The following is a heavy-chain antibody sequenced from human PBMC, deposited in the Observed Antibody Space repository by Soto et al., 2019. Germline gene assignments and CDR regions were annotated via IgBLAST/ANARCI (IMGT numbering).Heavy chain of an antibody. V-gene: IGHV6-1*01. D-gene: IGHD3-3*01. J-gene: IGHJ3*02. CDR1: GDSVSSNSVA. CDR3: ARGRFNAFGI. Sequence: QVLLQQSGPGLVKPSQTLSLTCAISGDSVSSNSVAWNWIRQSPSRGLEWLGRTYYRSKWYNDYGVTVKGRITINPDTAKNQFSLQLNSVTPEDTAVYYCARGRFNAFGIWGQGTMVTVSS. CDR2: TYYRSKWYN.